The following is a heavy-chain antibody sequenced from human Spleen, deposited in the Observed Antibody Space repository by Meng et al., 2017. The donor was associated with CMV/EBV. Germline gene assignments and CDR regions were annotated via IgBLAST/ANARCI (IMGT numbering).Heavy chain of an antibody. CDR1: GGSIRKFY. J-gene: IGHJ6*02. V-gene: IGHV4-59*01. CDR2: IYYSGTT. CDR3: AREDRGPRTGSEFSYYYGMDV. Sequence: SETLSLTCTVSGGSIRKFYWSWIRQPPGMGLEWLGSIYYSGTTNYNPSLMSRVTISVDTSKNQFSLRLSSVTAADTAVYFCAREDRGPRTGSEFSYYYGMDVWGQGTTVTVSS. D-gene: IGHD1-14*01.